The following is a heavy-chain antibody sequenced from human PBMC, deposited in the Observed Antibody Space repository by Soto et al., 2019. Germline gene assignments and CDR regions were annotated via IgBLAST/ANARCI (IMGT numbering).Heavy chain of an antibody. D-gene: IGHD2-21*01. V-gene: IGHV5-51*01. CDR1: ADSFSTYW. CDR3: ARHITEIKDGDTWPISAFQS. J-gene: IGHJ3*02. CDR2: IYPGDSDT. Sequence: PGASLKISCTIYADSFSTYWIGWVLQMPWKGLKWMGVIYPGDSDTRYSPSFEGQVSISADKSTSTAYLQWDSLKASDTAIYYCARHITEIKDGDTWPISAFQSWGQERMVT.